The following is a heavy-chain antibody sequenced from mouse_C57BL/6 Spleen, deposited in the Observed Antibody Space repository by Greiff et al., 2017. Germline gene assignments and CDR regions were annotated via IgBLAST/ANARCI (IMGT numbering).Heavy chain of an antibody. CDR1: GYSFTSYY. CDR2: IYPGSGNT. CDR3: ARPYYGSSLDY. V-gene: IGHV1-66*01. D-gene: IGHD1-1*01. J-gene: IGHJ2*01. Sequence: QVQLQQSGPELVKPGASVKISCKASGYSFTSYYIHWVKQRPGQGLEWIGWIYPGSGNTKYNEKFRGKATLTAHTSYSTAYMQLSSLTSEDSAVYYCARPYYGSSLDYWGQGTTLTVAS.